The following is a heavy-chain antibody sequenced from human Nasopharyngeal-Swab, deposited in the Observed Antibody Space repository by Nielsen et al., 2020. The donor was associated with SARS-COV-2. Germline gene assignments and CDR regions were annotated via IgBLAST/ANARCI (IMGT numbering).Heavy chain of an antibody. Sequence: GESLKISCSASGFTFSVYAMHWVRQAPGKGLEYVSTINDYEDRLYYADSVKGRFTISRDNSKNTLYLQMSSLRAEDTALYWCVKDLGGKYAFEIWGQGTMVTVSS. V-gene: IGHV3-64D*06. J-gene: IGHJ3*02. CDR3: VKDLGGKYAFEI. CDR1: GFTFSVYA. CDR2: INDYEDRL. D-gene: IGHD3-16*01.